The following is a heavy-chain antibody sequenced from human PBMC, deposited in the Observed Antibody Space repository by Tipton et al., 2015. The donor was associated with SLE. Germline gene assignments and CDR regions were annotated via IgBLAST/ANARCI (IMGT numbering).Heavy chain of an antibody. CDR2: ISSSGNTI. J-gene: IGHJ4*02. CDR3: VRVVGEGWNHY. CDR1: GFTFSSYE. V-gene: IGHV3-48*03. D-gene: IGHD1-1*01. Sequence: SLRLSCAASGFTFSSYEMNWVRQAPGKGLEWISYISSSGNTIYYADSVKGRFTISRDNAKNSLYLQMNSLRADDTAVYYCVRVVGEGWNHYWGQGTLVTVSS.